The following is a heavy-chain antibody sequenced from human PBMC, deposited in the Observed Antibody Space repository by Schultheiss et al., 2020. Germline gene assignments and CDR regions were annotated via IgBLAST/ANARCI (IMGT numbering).Heavy chain of an antibody. CDR2: IIPIFGTA. J-gene: IGHJ4*02. CDR3: ARGVYSYGRGRGYSFDY. CDR1: GGTFSSYA. V-gene: IGHV1-69*13. D-gene: IGHD5-18*01. Sequence: SVKVSCKASGGTFSSYAISWVRQAPGQGLEWMGGIIPIFGTANYAQKFQGRVTITADESTSTAYMELSSLRSEDTAVYYCARGVYSYGRGRGYSFDYWGQGTLVTVSS.